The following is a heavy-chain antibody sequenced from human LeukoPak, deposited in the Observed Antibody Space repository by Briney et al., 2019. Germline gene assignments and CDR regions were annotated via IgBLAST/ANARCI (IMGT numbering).Heavy chain of an antibody. CDR2: MNPNSGNT. CDR1: GYTFTSYD. CDR3: ARGLLWSGYYVFGLYYFDY. Sequence: GASVKVSCKASGYTFTSYDINWVRQAPGQGLEWMGWMNPNSGNTGYAQKFQGRVTITRNTSISTAYMELSSLRSEDTAVYYCARGLLWSGYYVFGLYYFDYWGQGTLVTVSS. J-gene: IGHJ4*02. D-gene: IGHD3-3*01. V-gene: IGHV1-8*03.